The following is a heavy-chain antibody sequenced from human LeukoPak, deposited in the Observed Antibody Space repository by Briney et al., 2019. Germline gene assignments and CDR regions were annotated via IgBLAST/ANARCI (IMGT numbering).Heavy chain of an antibody. J-gene: IGHJ4*02. D-gene: IGHD6-19*01. V-gene: IGHV5-51*01. CDR1: GYTFTTYW. Sequence: GESLKISCKASGYTFTTYWIAWVRLMPGKGLEWMGMIYPGDSDTRYSPSFQGQITISVDKSISIAYLQWSSLKASDTAMYYCARLLQGVAGTWGYWGQGTLVTV. CDR2: IYPGDSDT. CDR3: ARLLQGVAGTWGY.